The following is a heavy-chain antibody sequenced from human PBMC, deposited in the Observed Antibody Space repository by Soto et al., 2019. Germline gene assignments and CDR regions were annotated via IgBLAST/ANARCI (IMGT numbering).Heavy chain of an antibody. J-gene: IGHJ4*02. CDR3: VRGADRYKCGF. CDR2: IFYTGTT. V-gene: IGHV4-30-4*01. CDR1: GGSISSADHF. D-gene: IGHD2-21*02. Sequence: SETLSLTCTVSGGSISSADHFWSWIRQPPGKGLEWIGYIFYTGTTYYNPSLKSRITISVDTSRNQFSLKLSSVTAADTAVYYCVRGADRYKCGFWGQGTLVTVSS.